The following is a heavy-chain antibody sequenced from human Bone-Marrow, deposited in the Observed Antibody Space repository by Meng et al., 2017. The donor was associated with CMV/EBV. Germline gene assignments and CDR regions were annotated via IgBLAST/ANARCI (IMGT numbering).Heavy chain of an antibody. Sequence: GESLKISCAASGFTVTGYHMSWVRQTPGKGLERVSTFYTGGGTYYADSVKGRFTISRDNSKNTLYLQMNSLRAEDTAVYHCAKTYYDFRSGYKGPFDYWGQGTLVTVSS. D-gene: IGHD3-3*01. CDR1: GFTVTGYH. J-gene: IGHJ4*02. CDR2: FYTGGGT. V-gene: IGHV3-66*02. CDR3: AKTYYDFRSGYKGPFDY.